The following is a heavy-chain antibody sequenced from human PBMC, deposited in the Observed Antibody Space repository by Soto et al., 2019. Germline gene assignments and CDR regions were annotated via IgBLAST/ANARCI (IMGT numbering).Heavy chain of an antibody. CDR2: IYYSGSS. J-gene: IGHJ5*02. D-gene: IGHD4-17*01. Sequence: QVQLQESGPGLVKPSETLSLTCTVSGGSISSYYWSWIRQPPGKGLEWIGYIYYSGSSNYNPSLKSRVTISVDTSKNQFSLKLSSVTAADTAVYYCARRDYGDWPFDPWGQGTLVTVSS. V-gene: IGHV4-59*01. CDR3: ARRDYGDWPFDP. CDR1: GGSISSYY.